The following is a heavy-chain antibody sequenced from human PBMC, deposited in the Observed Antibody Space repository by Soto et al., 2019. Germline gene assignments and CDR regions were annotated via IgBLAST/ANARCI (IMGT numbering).Heavy chain of an antibody. J-gene: IGHJ4*02. D-gene: IGHD6-6*01. CDR2: ISSSGTTK. V-gene: IGHV3-48*03. CDR1: GFTFSSFE. CDR3: ARLSIAARRRYFDY. Sequence: GGSLRLSCAASGFTFSSFEMNWVRQAPGKGLEWVSYISSSGTTKYYPDSVKGRFTISRDNAKSSLYLQMESLRVEDTAVYFCARLSIAARRRYFDYSGQGTLVTVSS.